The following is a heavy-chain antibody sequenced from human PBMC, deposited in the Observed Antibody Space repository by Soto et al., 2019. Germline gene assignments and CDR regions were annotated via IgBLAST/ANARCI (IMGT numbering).Heavy chain of an antibody. J-gene: IGHJ4*02. D-gene: IGHD7-27*01. CDR2: IDHSGSA. CDR3: AGELGTFYFGH. V-gene: IGHV4-30-4*01. CDR1: AGSIRSGDYY. Sequence: QVQLQASGPGLVKPSQTLSLTCTVSAGSIRSGDYYWTWIRQPPGKGLEWIGYIDHSGSAYYNPSLKSRATISIDTSNHPFSLKMTCVTAADTAVYYCAGELGTFYFGHWGQGTLVTVSS.